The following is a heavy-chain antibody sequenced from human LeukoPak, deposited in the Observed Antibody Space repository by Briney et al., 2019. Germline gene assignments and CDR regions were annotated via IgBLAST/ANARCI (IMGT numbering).Heavy chain of an antibody. Sequence: GGTLRLSCAASGFTLSTYGMHWVREPPGKALEGGAVIWSDGSNEYYADSVKGRVTISRDNSKNTLYLQMNSLRAEDTAVYYCAKDSENGVADYWGQGTLVTVSS. CDR3: AKDSENGVADY. V-gene: IGHV3-33*06. CDR2: IWSDGSNE. CDR1: GFTLSTYG. J-gene: IGHJ4*02. D-gene: IGHD1-1*01.